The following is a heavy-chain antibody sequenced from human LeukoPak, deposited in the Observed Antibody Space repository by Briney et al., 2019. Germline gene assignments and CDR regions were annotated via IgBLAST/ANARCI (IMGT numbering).Heavy chain of an antibody. CDR2: IYSGGST. J-gene: IGHJ3*02. CDR1: GFTVSSNY. D-gene: IGHD3-3*01. CDR3: ARVTPPHDFWSGYLGAFDI. Sequence: GGSLRLSCAASGFTVSSNYMSWVRQAPGKGLEWVSVIYSGGSTYYADSVKGRFTISRDNSKNTLYLQMNSLRAEDTAVYYCARVTPPHDFWSGYLGAFDIWGQGIMVTVSS. V-gene: IGHV3-53*01.